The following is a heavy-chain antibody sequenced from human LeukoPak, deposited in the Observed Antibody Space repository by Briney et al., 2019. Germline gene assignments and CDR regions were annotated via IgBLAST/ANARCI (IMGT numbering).Heavy chain of an antibody. J-gene: IGHJ4*02. V-gene: IGHV3-7*05. D-gene: IGHD6-13*01. CDR3: AGRGTSSSWAHFDY. CDR2: IKQDGSEK. Sequence: GGSLRLSCAASGFTFSSYWMTWVRQAPGKGLEWVANIKQDGSEKYYVDSVKGRFTISRDNAKNSLYLQMNSLEAEDTAVYYCAGRGTSSSWAHFDYWGQGSLVTVSS. CDR1: GFTFSSYW.